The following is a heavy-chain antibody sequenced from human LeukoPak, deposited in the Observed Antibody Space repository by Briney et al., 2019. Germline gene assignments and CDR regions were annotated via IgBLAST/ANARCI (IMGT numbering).Heavy chain of an antibody. D-gene: IGHD3-10*01. J-gene: IGHJ3*02. CDR2: IYYSGSS. Sequence: SETLSLTCTVSGGSISSYYWSWIRQPPGKGLEWVGYIYYSGSSNYNPSLKSRVTISVDTSKNQFSLKLSSVTAADTAVYYCARGQRITMVRGVIDIWGQGTMVTVSS. CDR1: GGSISSYY. CDR3: ARGQRITMVRGVIDI. V-gene: IGHV4-59*12.